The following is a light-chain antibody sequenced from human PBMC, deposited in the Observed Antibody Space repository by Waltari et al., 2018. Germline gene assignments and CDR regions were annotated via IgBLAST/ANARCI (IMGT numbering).Light chain of an antibody. J-gene: IGKJ1*01. CDR3: QQYYRSRT. CDR2: WAS. CDR1: QSILYSSNDKNY. Sequence: DIVMTQSPDSLAVSLGEGATINCKSSQSILYSSNDKNYLAWYQQKPGQPPKLLIYWASTRESGVPDRFSGSGSVTDFTLTISSLQAEDVAVYYCQQYYRSRTFGQGTKVEIK. V-gene: IGKV4-1*01.